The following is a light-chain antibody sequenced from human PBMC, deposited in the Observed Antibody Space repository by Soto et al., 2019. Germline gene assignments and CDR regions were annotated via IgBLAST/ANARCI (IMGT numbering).Light chain of an antibody. CDR3: QQYGSSPRS. V-gene: IGKV3-20*01. J-gene: IGKJ1*01. CDR1: QSISSSY. Sequence: EIVLTQSPCTLSLSPGERATLSCRASQSISSSYLAWYQQKPAQAPRLLIYGASSRATGIPDRFSGSGSGTEFTLTISRLYPEDFAVYYCQQYGSSPRSFGQGTNVEIK. CDR2: GAS.